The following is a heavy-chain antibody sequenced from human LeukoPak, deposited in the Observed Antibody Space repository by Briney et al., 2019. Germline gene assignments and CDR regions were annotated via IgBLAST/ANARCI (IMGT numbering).Heavy chain of an antibody. CDR3: ARDSTVTTFRGCVDP. Sequence: ASVKVSCKASGYTFTNYYVHWVRQAPGQGLEWMGVINPSGGSTNYAQRFQGRVTMTRDTSTSTVYMELSSLRSEDTAVYYCARDSTVTTFRGCVDPWGQGTLVTVSS. J-gene: IGHJ5*02. CDR1: GYTFTNYY. V-gene: IGHV1-46*01. CDR2: INPSGGST. D-gene: IGHD4-17*01.